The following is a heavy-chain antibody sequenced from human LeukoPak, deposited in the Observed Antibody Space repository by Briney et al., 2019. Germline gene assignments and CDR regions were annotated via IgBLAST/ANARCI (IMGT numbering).Heavy chain of an antibody. J-gene: IGHJ4*02. V-gene: IGHV4-39*01. CDR3: ARRIGSGSYADY. CDR2: IYYSGTT. Sequence: PSETLSLTCTVSGASIGSTSSFWDWLRQPPGQGLEWIGTIYYSGTTYYNPSLKSLVSISVDTPNNQFSLRLSSVTAADTAVYYCARRIGSGSYADYWGQGTLVTVSS. D-gene: IGHD3-10*01. CDR1: GASIGSTSSF.